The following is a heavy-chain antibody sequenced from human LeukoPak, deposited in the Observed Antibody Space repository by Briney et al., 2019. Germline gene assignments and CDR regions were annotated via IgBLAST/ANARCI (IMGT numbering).Heavy chain of an antibody. Sequence: ASVKVSCKVSGYTLTELSMHWVRQAPGKGLEWMGGFDPGDGETIYAQKFQGRVTMTEDTSTDTAYMELSSLRSEDTAVYYCATIPITFGGVIVLPDYWGQGTLVTVSS. V-gene: IGHV1-24*01. CDR3: ATIPITFGGVIVLPDY. J-gene: IGHJ4*02. CDR2: FDPGDGET. D-gene: IGHD3-16*02. CDR1: GYTLTELS.